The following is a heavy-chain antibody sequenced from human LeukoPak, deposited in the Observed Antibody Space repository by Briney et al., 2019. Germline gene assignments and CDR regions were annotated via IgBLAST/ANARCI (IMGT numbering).Heavy chain of an antibody. D-gene: IGHD1-26*01. V-gene: IGHV4-59*01. CDR1: GGSISSYY. Sequence: SETLSLTCTVSGGSISSYYWSWIRQPPGKGLEWIGYIYYSGSTKYNPSLKSRVTISVDTSRNQVSLKLSSVTAADTAVYYCAREAYSGSYYDYWGQGTLVTVSS. CDR3: AREAYSGSYYDY. CDR2: IYYSGST. J-gene: IGHJ4*02.